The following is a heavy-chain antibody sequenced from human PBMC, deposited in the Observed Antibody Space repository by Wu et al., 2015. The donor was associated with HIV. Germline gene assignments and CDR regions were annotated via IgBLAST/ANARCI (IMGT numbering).Heavy chain of an antibody. CDR2: IIPIFGTA. CDR3: AREPKTRIDGLGWFDP. V-gene: IGHV1-69*12. CDR1: GGTFSSYA. J-gene: IGHJ5*02. D-gene: IGHD3-22*01. Sequence: QVQLVQSGAEVKKPGSSVKVSCKASGGTFSSYAISWVRQAPGQGLEWMGGIIPIFGTANYAQKFQGRVTITADESTSTAYMELSSLRSEDTAVYYCAREPKTRIDGLGWFDPGAREPWSPSPQ.